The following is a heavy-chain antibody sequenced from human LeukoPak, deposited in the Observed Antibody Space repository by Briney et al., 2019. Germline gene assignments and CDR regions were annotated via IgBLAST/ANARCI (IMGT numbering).Heavy chain of an antibody. V-gene: IGHV3-30*18. J-gene: IGHJ4*02. Sequence: PGGSLRLSCAASRFTFSSYGMHWVRQAPGKGLEWVALISYDGSNKYYADSVKGRFTVSRDNSKNTLYLQMSSLRADDTAVYYCAKGPRQQLVTRFDNWGQGTLLTVSS. CDR1: RFTFSSYG. D-gene: IGHD6-13*01. CDR2: ISYDGSNK. CDR3: AKGPRQQLVTRFDN.